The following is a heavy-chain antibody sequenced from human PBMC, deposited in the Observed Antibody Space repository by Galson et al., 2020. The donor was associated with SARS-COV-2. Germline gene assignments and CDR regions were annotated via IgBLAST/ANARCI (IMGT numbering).Heavy chain of an antibody. CDR3: ANDLAYCGGDCYSTLDY. D-gene: IGHD2-21*02. CDR2: IRYDGSNK. V-gene: IGHV3-30*02. Sequence: GGSLRLSCAASGFTFSSYGMHWVRQAPGKGLEWVAFIRYDGSNKYYADSVKGQFTISRDNSKNTLYLQMNSLRAEDTAVYYCANDLAYCGGDCYSTLDYWGQGTLVTVSS. J-gene: IGHJ4*02. CDR1: GFTFSSYG.